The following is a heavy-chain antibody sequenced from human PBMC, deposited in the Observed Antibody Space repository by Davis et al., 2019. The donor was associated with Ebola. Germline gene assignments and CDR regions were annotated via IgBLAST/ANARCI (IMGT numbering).Heavy chain of an antibody. J-gene: IGHJ6*04. V-gene: IGHV4-59*04. CDR1: GASISSHY. Sequence: GSLRLSCTVSGASISSHYWSWIRQPPGKGLEWIGYIYYSGSTYYNPSLKSRVTISVDTSKNQFSLKLSSVTAADTAVYFCARDPAWGMDVWGKGTTVTVSS. CDR3: ARDPAWGMDV. D-gene: IGHD2-2*01. CDR2: IYYSGST.